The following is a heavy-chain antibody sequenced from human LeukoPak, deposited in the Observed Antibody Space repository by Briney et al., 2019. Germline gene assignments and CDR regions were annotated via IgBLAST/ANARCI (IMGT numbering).Heavy chain of an antibody. V-gene: IGHV3-21*01. CDR1: GFTFSSYS. D-gene: IGHD2-15*01. J-gene: IGHJ4*02. CDR2: ISSSSGYI. Sequence: GWSLRLSCPASGFTFSSYSMNWVRQAPGKGLDWVSCISSSSGYIYYADSVKGRFTISRNNAKKSLYLQTNRLKVDDPAGYYFSRGVRPENELPPSPFDYWGQGTLGTVSS. CDR3: SRGVRPENELPPSPFDY.